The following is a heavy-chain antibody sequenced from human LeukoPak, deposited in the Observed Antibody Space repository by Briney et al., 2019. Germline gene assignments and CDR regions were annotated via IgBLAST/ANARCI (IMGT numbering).Heavy chain of an antibody. J-gene: IGHJ4*02. CDR2: IYYSGST. Sequence: SETLSLTCTVSGGSISSSSYYWGWIRQPPGKGLEWIGSIYYSGSTYYNPSLKSRVTISVDTSKNQFSLKLSSVTAEDTAVYYCAKQGAGIRDWGQGTLVTVSS. V-gene: IGHV4-39*07. CDR3: AKQGAGIRD. D-gene: IGHD6-19*01. CDR1: GGSISSSSYY.